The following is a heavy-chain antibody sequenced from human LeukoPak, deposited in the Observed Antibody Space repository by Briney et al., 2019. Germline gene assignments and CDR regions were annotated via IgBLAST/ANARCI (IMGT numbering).Heavy chain of an antibody. CDR1: GFTFKNYR. D-gene: IGHD6-19*01. V-gene: IGHV3-7*03. J-gene: IGHJ4*02. Sequence: GGSLRLSCAVSGFTFKNYRMNWVRQAPGKGLEWVSTIKQNGSEEYYVDSVKGRFTISRDNAKNSLYLQMNSLRAEDTAVYYCARGRQWLTKGYFDYWGQGTLVTV. CDR2: IKQNGSEE. CDR3: ARGRQWLTKGYFDY.